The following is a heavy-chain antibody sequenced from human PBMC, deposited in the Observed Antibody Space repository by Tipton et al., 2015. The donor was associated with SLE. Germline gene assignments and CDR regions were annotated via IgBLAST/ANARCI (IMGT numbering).Heavy chain of an antibody. J-gene: IGHJ2*01. CDR3: ASDSRSSWYFI. Sequence: GLVKPSETLSLTCTVSGGSISTFYWSWIRQPPGKGLEWIGYISYSGGPNYNPSLKSRVTMSMDTSKNHFSLELRSVTAADTAVYYCASDSRSSWYFIWGRGTLVTVSS. CDR1: GGSISTFY. D-gene: IGHD6-13*01. CDR2: ISYSGGP. V-gene: IGHV4-59*01.